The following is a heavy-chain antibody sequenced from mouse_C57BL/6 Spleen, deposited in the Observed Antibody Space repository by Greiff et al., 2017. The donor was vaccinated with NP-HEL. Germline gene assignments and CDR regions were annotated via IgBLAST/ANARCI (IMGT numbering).Heavy chain of an antibody. Sequence: QVQLQQSGPELVKPGASVKISCKASGYAFSSSWMNWVKQRPGKGLEWIGRIYPGDGDTNYNGKFKGKATLTADKSSSTAYMQLSSLTSEDSAVYFCARAQVGDDWGQGTTLTVSS. D-gene: IGHD3-2*02. CDR2: IYPGDGDT. CDR1: GYAFSSSW. V-gene: IGHV1-82*01. J-gene: IGHJ2*01. CDR3: ARAQVGDD.